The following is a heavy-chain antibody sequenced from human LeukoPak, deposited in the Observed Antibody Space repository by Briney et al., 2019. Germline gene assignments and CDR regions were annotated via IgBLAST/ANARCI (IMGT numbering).Heavy chain of an antibody. Sequence: GRSLRLSCAASGFTFSSYAMHWVRQAPGKGLEWVAVISYDGSNKYYADSVKGRFTISRDNSKNTLYLQMNSLRAEDTAVYYCARSPGYCTNGVYCPPFEYYFGYWGQGTLVTVSS. CDR1: GFTFSSYA. CDR2: ISYDGSNK. CDR3: ARSPGYCTNGVYCPPFEYYFGY. D-gene: IGHD2-8*01. V-gene: IGHV3-30*04. J-gene: IGHJ4*02.